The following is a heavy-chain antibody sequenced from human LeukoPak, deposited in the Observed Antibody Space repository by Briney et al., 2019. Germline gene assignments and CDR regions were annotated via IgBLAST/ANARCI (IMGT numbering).Heavy chain of an antibody. CDR3: ARAGRERWLQFFLDDY. CDR1: GYTFTSYY. J-gene: IGHJ4*02. Sequence: ASVTVSCKASGYTFTSYYMHWVRQAPGLGLEWMGIVNPSGGSTSYAQKFQGRVTMTRDTSTSTVYMELSSLRSEDTAVYYCARAGRERWLQFFLDDYWGQGTLVTVSS. D-gene: IGHD5-24*01. V-gene: IGHV1-46*01. CDR2: VNPSGGST.